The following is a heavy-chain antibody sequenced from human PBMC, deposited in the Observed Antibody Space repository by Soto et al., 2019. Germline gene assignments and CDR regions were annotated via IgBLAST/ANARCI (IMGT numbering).Heavy chain of an antibody. Sequence: PGGSLRLSCAASGFTFSSYAMSWVRQAPGKGLERVSAISGSGGSTYYADSVKGRFTISRDNSKNTLYLQMNSLKTEDTAVYYCTTTPLLPDAFDIWGQGTMVTVSS. V-gene: IGHV3-23*01. CDR2: ISGSGGST. CDR1: GFTFSSYA. D-gene: IGHD3-22*01. CDR3: TTTPLLPDAFDI. J-gene: IGHJ3*02.